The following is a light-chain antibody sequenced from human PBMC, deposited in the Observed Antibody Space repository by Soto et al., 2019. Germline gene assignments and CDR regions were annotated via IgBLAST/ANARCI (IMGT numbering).Light chain of an antibody. Sequence: DIQMTQSLPTLSASVGDRVTITCWASQSISVWLAWYQQKPGKAPKLLIYDASSLESGVPSRFSGSGSGTEFTLTISSLQPDDFATYYCQQYNSYSRTFGQGTKV. J-gene: IGKJ1*01. V-gene: IGKV1-5*01. CDR3: QQYNSYSRT. CDR1: QSISVW. CDR2: DAS.